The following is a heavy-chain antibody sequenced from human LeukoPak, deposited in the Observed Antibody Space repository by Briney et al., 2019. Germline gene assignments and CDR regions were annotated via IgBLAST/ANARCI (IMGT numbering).Heavy chain of an antibody. CDR1: GYTFTSYA. J-gene: IGHJ3*02. D-gene: IGHD1-1*01. V-gene: IGHV1-18*01. Sequence: GASVKVSCKASGYTFTSYAMNWVRQAPGQGLEWMGWISAYNGNTNYAQKLQGRVTMTTDTSTSTAYMELRSLRSDDTAVYYCARDPRNSRAFDIWGQGTMVTVSS. CDR3: ARDPRNSRAFDI. CDR2: ISAYNGNT.